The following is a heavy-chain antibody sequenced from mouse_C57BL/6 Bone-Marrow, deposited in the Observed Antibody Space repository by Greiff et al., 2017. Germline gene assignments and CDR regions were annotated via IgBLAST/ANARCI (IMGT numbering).Heavy chain of an antibody. Sequence: QVQLPQPGAELVKPGASVKVSCKASGYTFTSYWMHWVKQRPGQGLEWIGRIHPSDSDTNYNQKFKGKATLTVDKSSSTAYMQLSSLTSEDSAVYYCAIFPYWYYGSSHPYYFDYWGKGTTLTVSS. V-gene: IGHV1-74*01. D-gene: IGHD1-1*01. J-gene: IGHJ2*01. CDR2: IHPSDSDT. CDR1: GYTFTSYW. CDR3: AIFPYWYYGSSHPYYFDY.